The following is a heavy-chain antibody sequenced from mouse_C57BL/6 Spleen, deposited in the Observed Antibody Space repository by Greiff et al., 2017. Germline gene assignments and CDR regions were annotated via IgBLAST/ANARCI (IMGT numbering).Heavy chain of an antibody. J-gene: IGHJ3*01. Sequence: VQLQQSGAELVRPGASVKLSCTASGFNIKDYYMHWVKQRPEQGLEWIGRIDPEDGDTEYAPKFQGKATMTADTSSNTAYLQLSSLTSEDTAVYYCTRGLLRSAWFAYWGQGTLVTVSA. D-gene: IGHD1-1*01. CDR2: IDPEDGDT. V-gene: IGHV14-1*01. CDR1: GFNIKDYY. CDR3: TRGLLRSAWFAY.